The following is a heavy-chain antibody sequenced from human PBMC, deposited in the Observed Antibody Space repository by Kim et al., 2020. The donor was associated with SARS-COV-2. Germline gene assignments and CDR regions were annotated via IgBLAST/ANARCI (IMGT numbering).Heavy chain of an antibody. J-gene: IGHJ4*02. Sequence: GGSLRLSCAASGFTFSSYAMHWVRQAPGKGLEWVAIISYDGSNKYYADSVKGRFTISRDNSKNTLYLQMNSLRAEDTAVYYCARGGYYYDSSPSHEEQWGQGTLVTVSS. CDR3: ARGGYYYDSSPSHEEQ. CDR1: GFTFSSYA. D-gene: IGHD3-22*01. CDR2: ISYDGSNK. V-gene: IGHV3-30*04.